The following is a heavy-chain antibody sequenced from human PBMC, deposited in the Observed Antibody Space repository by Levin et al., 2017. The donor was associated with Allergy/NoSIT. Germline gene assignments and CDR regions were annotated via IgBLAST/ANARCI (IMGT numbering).Heavy chain of an antibody. CDR3: ARELKWELLNDAFDN. V-gene: IGHV1-2*02. CDR1: GYTFTGYY. Sequence: ASVKVSCKASGYTFTGYYMHWVRQAPGQGLEWMGWINPNSGGTNYAQKFQGRVTMTRDTSISTAYMELSRLRSDDTAVYYCARELKWELLNDAFDNWGQGTMVTVSS. D-gene: IGHD1-26*01. J-gene: IGHJ3*02. CDR2: INPNSGGT.